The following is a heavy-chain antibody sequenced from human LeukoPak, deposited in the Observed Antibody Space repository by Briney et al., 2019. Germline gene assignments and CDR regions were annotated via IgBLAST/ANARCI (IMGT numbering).Heavy chain of an antibody. V-gene: IGHV4-34*01. Sequence: SETLSLTCAISGGSFDGYSWSWIRQSPGEGLEWIGEINLGGSTNYNPSLKSRVTMTIDTSKREVSLKLTSVTAADTSIYFCATWTKVVRPDSWDSWGQGTLVSVSS. D-gene: IGHD4-11*01. J-gene: IGHJ4*02. CDR1: GGSFDGYS. CDR3: ATWTKVVRPDSWDS. CDR2: INLGGST.